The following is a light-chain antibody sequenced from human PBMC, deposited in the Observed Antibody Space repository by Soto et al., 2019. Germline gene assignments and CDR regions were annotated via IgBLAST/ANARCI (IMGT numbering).Light chain of an antibody. Sequence: EIVMTQSPATLSVSPGERDTLSCRASQSVSSNLAWYQQKPGQAPRLLIYGASTRATGIPARFSGSGSGTDFTLTISSLQSADFAVYYCQQYNNWPFTFGPGTKVDIK. V-gene: IGKV3-15*01. CDR3: QQYNNWPFT. CDR1: QSVSSN. CDR2: GAS. J-gene: IGKJ3*01.